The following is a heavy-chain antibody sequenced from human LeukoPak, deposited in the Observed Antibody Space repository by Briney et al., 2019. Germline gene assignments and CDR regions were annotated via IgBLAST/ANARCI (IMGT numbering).Heavy chain of an antibody. Sequence: SSETLSLTCTVSGGSISSGGYYWSWIRQHPGKGLEWIGYIYYSGSTYYNPSLKSRVTISVDRSKNQFSLKLSSVTAADTAVYYCARGGAKGPYYFDYWGQGTLVTVSS. D-gene: IGHD3-16*01. V-gene: IGHV4-31*03. CDR1: GGSISSGGYY. J-gene: IGHJ4*02. CDR3: ARGGAKGPYYFDY. CDR2: IYYSGST.